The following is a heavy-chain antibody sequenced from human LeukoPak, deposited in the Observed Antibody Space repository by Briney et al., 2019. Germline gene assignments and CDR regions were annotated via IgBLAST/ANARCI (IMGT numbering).Heavy chain of an antibody. J-gene: IGHJ4*02. V-gene: IGHV3-30*03. CDR3: ATTGIAVAADFDY. Sequence: GGSLRLSCAASGFTFSSYGMHWVRQAPGKGLEWVAVISYDGSNKYYADSVKGRFTISRDNSKNTLYLQMNSLRAEDTAVYYCATTGIAVAADFDYWDQGTLVTVSS. D-gene: IGHD6-19*01. CDR1: GFTFSSYG. CDR2: ISYDGSNK.